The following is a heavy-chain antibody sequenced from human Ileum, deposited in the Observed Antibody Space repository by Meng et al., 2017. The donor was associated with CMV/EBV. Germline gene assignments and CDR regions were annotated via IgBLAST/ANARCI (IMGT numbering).Heavy chain of an antibody. D-gene: IGHD3-3*01. Sequence: ASVKVSCKASGYNFISYGISWVRQAPGQGPEWMGWINPYNGNTKYRQEVQGRVSMTTDTSTSTAYMELRSLISDDTAVYYCVRDDYAFWSAYNYWGQGTLVTVSS. J-gene: IGHJ4*02. CDR2: INPYNGNT. CDR1: GYNFISYG. CDR3: VRDDYAFWSAYNY. V-gene: IGHV1-18*01.